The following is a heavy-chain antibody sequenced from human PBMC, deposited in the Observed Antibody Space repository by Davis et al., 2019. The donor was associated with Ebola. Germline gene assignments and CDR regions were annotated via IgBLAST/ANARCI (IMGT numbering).Heavy chain of an antibody. CDR1: GGSFSGYY. V-gene: IGHV4-34*01. J-gene: IGHJ6*02. CDR2: INHSGST. Sequence: SETLSLTCAVYGGSFSGYYWSWIRQPPGKGLEWIGEINHSGSTNYNPSLKSRVTISVDTSKNQFSLKLSSVTAADTAVYYCARVPYYYDSSGYYLRPNYYYYYGMDVWGQGTTVTVSS. CDR3: ARVPYYYDSSGYYLRPNYYYYYGMDV. D-gene: IGHD3-22*01.